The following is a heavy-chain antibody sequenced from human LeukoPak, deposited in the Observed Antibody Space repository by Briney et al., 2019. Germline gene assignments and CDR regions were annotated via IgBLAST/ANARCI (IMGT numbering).Heavy chain of an antibody. D-gene: IGHD2-2*02. CDR1: GGSFSGNY. V-gene: IGHV4-34*01. Sequence: PSETLSLTCAVFGGSFSGNYWNWIRQPPGKGLEWIGEINHGGSTNYNPSLKSRVTISVDTSKNQFSLKLSSVTAADTAVYYCARALGYCSSTSCYTAEYDYWGQGTLVTVSS. CDR2: INHGGST. CDR3: ARALGYCSSTSCYTAEYDY. J-gene: IGHJ4*02.